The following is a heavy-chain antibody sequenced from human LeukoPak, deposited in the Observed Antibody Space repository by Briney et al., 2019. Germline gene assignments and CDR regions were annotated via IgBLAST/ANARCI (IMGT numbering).Heavy chain of an antibody. CDR2: MNPNSGNT. J-gene: IGHJ4*02. CDR3: ARASSSWYYNYFDY. Sequence: GASVKVSCKASGYTFTSYDINWVRQATGQGLEWMGWMNPNSGNTGYAQKFQGRVTITRNTSISTAYMELSSLRSEDTAVYYCARASSSWYYNYFDYWGQGTLVTVSS. V-gene: IGHV1-8*03. D-gene: IGHD6-13*01. CDR1: GYTFTSYD.